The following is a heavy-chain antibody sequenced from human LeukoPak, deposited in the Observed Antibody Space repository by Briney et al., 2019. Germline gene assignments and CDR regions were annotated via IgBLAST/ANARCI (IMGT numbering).Heavy chain of an antibody. CDR1: GGSISSSSYY. CDR2: IYYSGST. CDR3: ARHYDYVWGSYRYENWFDP. V-gene: IGHV4-39*01. Sequence: PSETLSLTCTVSGGSISSSSYYWGWIRQPPGKGLEWIGSIYYSGSTYYNPPLKSRVTISVDTSKNQFSLKLSSVTAADTAVYYCARHYDYVWGSYRYENWFDPWGQGTLVTVSS. J-gene: IGHJ5*02. D-gene: IGHD3-16*02.